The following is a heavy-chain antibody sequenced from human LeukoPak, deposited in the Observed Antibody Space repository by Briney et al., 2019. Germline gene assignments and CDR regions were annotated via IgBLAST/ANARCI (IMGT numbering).Heavy chain of an antibody. CDR1: GFTFSSYA. D-gene: IGHD2-2*01. CDR3: AKDCSTTSCQRLFDY. J-gene: IGHJ4*02. V-gene: IGHV3-23*01. CDR2: ISGSGGST. Sequence: PGGSLRLSCAVSGFTFSSYAMSWVRQAPGKGLEWVSAISGSGGSTHYADSVKGRFTISRDNSKNMLYLQMNSLRAEDTALYYCAKDCSTTSCQRLFDYWGQGTLVTVSS.